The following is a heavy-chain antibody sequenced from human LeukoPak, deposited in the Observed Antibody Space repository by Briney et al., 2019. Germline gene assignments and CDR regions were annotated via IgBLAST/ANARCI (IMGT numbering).Heavy chain of an antibody. V-gene: IGHV3-21*01. D-gene: IGHD2-15*01. CDR1: GFTFSSYS. CDR3: ARDMGGLGAFDI. CDR2: ISSSSSYI. Sequence: PGGSLRLSCAASGFTFSSYSMNWVRQAPGKGLEWVSSISSSSSYIYYADSVKGRFTISRDNAKNSLYLQMNSLRAEDTAVYYCARDMGGLGAFDIWGQGTMVTVSS. J-gene: IGHJ3*02.